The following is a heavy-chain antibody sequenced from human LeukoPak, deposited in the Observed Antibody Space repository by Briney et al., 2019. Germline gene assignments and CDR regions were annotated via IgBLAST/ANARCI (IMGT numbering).Heavy chain of an antibody. D-gene: IGHD1-26*01. CDR3: AKDRPPGGSPLMDY. CDR2: ISDSGGDL. CDR1: GFTFSNYA. Sequence: GGSLRLSCAASGFTFSNYAMSWVRQAPGKGLECVSVISDSGGDLYYADSVKGRFTISRDNSKNTVFLQMNSLRAEDTAVYYCAKDRPPGGSPLMDYWGQGTLVTVSS. V-gene: IGHV3-23*01. J-gene: IGHJ4*02.